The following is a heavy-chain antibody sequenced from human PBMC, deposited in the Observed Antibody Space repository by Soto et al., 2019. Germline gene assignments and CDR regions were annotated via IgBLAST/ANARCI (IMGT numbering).Heavy chain of an antibody. V-gene: IGHV4-31*03. CDR2: IYYSGST. J-gene: IGHJ4*02. CDR1: GGSISSGGYY. CDR3: ARSGQGWQLLNY. Sequence: LSLTCTVSGGSISSGGYYWSWIRQHPGKGLEWIGYIYYSGSTYYNPSLKSRVTISVDTSKNQFSLKLSSVTAADTAVYYCARSGQGWQLLNYWGQGTLVTVSS. D-gene: IGHD6-6*01.